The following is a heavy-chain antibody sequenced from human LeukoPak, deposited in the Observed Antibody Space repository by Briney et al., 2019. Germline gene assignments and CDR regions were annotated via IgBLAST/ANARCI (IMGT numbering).Heavy chain of an antibody. D-gene: IGHD3-9*01. Sequence: GGSLRLSCAASGFTFSSYEMNWVRQAPGKGLEWVSYISSSGSTIYYADSVKGRFTISRDNAKNSLYLQMNSLRAEDTAVYYRARGRYFDWLLNFDYWGQGTLVTVSS. CDR2: ISSSGSTI. V-gene: IGHV3-48*03. J-gene: IGHJ4*02. CDR3: ARGRYFDWLLNFDY. CDR1: GFTFSSYE.